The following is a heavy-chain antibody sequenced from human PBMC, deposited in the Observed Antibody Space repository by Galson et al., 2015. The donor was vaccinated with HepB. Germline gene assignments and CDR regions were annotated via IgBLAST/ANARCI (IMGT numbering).Heavy chain of an antibody. D-gene: IGHD5-18*01. CDR1: GFIFSNYG. Sequence: SLRLSCAASGFIFSNYGMHWVRQAPGKGLEWVAVIAYDGSNKYYADSVKGRFTISRDNSKNTLYLQMNSLRAEDTAVYFCAKDSTSNLKLWLMGDGMDVWGQGTTVTVSS. V-gene: IGHV3-30*18. J-gene: IGHJ6*02. CDR3: AKDSTSNLKLWLMGDGMDV. CDR2: IAYDGSNK.